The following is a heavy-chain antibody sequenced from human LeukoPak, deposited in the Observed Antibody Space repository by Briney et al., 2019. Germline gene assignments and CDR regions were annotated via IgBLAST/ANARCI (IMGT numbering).Heavy chain of an antibody. CDR3: AKGYVSHYYYGMDV. V-gene: IGHV3-23*01. Sequence: GGSLILSCAASGFTFSSYVMSWVRQAPGKGLEWVSGISGSGGSTYYADSVKGRFTISRDNSKNTLYLQMSSLRAEDTATYYCAKGYVSHYYYGMDVWGQGTTATVSS. J-gene: IGHJ6*02. CDR2: ISGSGGST. D-gene: IGHD5-12*01. CDR1: GFTFSSYV.